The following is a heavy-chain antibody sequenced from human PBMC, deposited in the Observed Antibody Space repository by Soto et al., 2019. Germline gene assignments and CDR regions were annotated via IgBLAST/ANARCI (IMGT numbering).Heavy chain of an antibody. J-gene: IGHJ6*02. Sequence: GETLKIFCKGSGYSFTSYWIGLVRQMPGKGLEWMGIIYPGDSDTRYSPSFQGQVTISADKSISTAYLQWSSLKASDTAMYYCAICSSTSCYTPSYYYYGMDVWGQGTTVTVSS. V-gene: IGHV5-51*01. CDR1: GYSFTSYW. CDR2: IYPGDSDT. CDR3: AICSSTSCYTPSYYYYGMDV. D-gene: IGHD2-2*02.